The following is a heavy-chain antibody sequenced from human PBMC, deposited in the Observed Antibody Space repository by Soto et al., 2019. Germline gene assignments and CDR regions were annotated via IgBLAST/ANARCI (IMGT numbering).Heavy chain of an antibody. CDR1: GFTISDHF. D-gene: IGHD5-12*01. CDR2: TKNIGNNYAT. Sequence: EVQVVESGGGLVQPGGSLRLSCAASGFTISDHFIDWVRQAPGKGLEWVGRTKNIGNNYATEYAASVKGRFTISRDDSRSSVYLYMKRLKSEDTAVYFCARGGNEYRYWGQGTLVTVSS. CDR3: ARGGNEYRY. V-gene: IGHV3-72*01. J-gene: IGHJ4*02.